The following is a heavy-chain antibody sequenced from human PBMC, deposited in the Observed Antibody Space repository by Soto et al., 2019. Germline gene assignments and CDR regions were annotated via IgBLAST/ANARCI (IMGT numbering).Heavy chain of an antibody. D-gene: IGHD3-10*01. CDR2: ISSNGGST. Sequence: EVQLVESGGGLVQPGGSLRLSCAASGFTFSSYAMHWVRQAPGKGLEYVSAISSNGGSTYYANSVKGRFTISRDNSKITLYLEMGGLRAEDMAVYDCARQGRAVSSYYFDYWGQGTLVTVSS. J-gene: IGHJ4*02. CDR3: ARQGRAVSSYYFDY. CDR1: GFTFSSYA. V-gene: IGHV3-64*01.